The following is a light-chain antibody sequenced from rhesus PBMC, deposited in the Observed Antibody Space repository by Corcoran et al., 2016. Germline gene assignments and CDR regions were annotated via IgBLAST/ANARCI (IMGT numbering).Light chain of an antibody. J-gene: IGLJ1*01. CDR1: SSDIGGYNR. CDR3: SSYASRSTSI. CDR2: EVS. V-gene: IGLV2-13*03. Sequence: QAAPTQSPSVSGSPGQSVTISCTGTSSDIGGYNRVSWYQQHPGKAPKLMIYEVSKRPSGVPDRFSGSKSGNTASLTISGLQAEDEAASDWSSYASRSTSIFGAGTRLTVL.